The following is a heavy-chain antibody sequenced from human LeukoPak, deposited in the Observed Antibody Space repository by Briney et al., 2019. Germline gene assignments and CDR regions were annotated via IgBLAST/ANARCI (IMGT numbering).Heavy chain of an antibody. CDR2: ISSSSSTI. CDR3: ARVLHKRNYDSSVYYGY. Sequence: GGSLRLSCAASGFTFSSYSMNWVRQAPGKGLEWVSYISSSSSTIYYADSVKGRFTISRDNAKNSLYLQMNSLRAEDTAVYYCARVLHKRNYDSSVYYGYWGQGTLVTVSS. D-gene: IGHD3-22*01. J-gene: IGHJ4*02. V-gene: IGHV3-48*01. CDR1: GFTFSSYS.